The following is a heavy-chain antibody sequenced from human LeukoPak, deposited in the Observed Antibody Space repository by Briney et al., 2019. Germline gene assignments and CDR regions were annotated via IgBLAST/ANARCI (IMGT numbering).Heavy chain of an antibody. CDR1: GFSFSSYG. CDR3: AKGATFGGYGGYDHCDY. J-gene: IGHJ4*02. V-gene: IGHV3-30*18. Sequence: PGGSLRLSCAASGFSFSSYGMHWVRQAPGKGLEWVAVISNDGSNKYYVDSVKGRFTISRDNSKNTLYLQMNSLRAEDTAVYYCAKGATFGGYGGYDHCDYWGQGTLATVSS. CDR2: ISNDGSNK. D-gene: IGHD5-12*01.